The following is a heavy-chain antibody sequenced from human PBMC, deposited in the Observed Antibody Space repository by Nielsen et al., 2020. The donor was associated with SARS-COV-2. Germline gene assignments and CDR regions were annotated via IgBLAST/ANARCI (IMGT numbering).Heavy chain of an antibody. V-gene: IGHV5-51*01. Sequence: GESLKISCKGSGYSFISYCIAWVRQMPGKGLEWMGIICPADSDTRYNPSFQGQVTISADESINTAYLQWSSLKASDTAMYYCARLFYDVLTGLGPFDYWGPGTQVTVSS. J-gene: IGHJ4*02. CDR3: ARLFYDVLTGLGPFDY. CDR1: GYSFISYC. CDR2: ICPADSDT. D-gene: IGHD3-9*01.